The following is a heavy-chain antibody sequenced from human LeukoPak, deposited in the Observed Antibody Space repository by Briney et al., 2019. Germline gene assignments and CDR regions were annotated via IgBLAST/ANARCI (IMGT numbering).Heavy chain of an antibody. J-gene: IGHJ4*02. CDR2: INHSGST. V-gene: IGHV4-34*01. Sequence: SETLSLTCAVYGGSFSGYYWSWIRQPPGKGLEWIGEINHSGSTNYNPSLKSRVTISVDTSKNQFSLKLSSVTAADTAVYYCAREGSAVAGDYWGQGTLVTVSS. CDR3: AREGSAVAGDY. CDR1: GGSFSGYY. D-gene: IGHD6-19*01.